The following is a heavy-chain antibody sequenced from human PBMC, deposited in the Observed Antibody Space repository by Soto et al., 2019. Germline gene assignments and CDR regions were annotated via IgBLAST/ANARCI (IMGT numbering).Heavy chain of an antibody. D-gene: IGHD3-16*01. Sequence: EVQLVESGGGLVQPGGSLKLYCAASGFTFRTSAVHWVRQASGKGLEWVGRIRDRLNSYATAYAASVKGRFTISRDDSENAAYLQMNSLKTEDTAVYYCTRHNPWGYMDVWGKGTTVTVSS. CDR3: TRHNPWGYMDV. J-gene: IGHJ6*03. V-gene: IGHV3-73*01. CDR2: IRDRLNSYAT. CDR1: GFTFRTSA.